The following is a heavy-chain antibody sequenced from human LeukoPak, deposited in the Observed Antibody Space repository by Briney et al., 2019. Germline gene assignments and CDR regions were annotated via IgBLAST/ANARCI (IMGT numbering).Heavy chain of an antibody. CDR2: IYGSGST. Sequence: PSETLSLTCTVFGDSLSSHYWSWIRQSPGKGLEWIGYIYGSGSTHYDPSLRSRVTISEDTSKNQFSLKLASVTAADTAVYYCARNVGWYTYDGWGQGTLVTVSS. D-gene: IGHD6-19*01. V-gene: IGHV4-59*08. CDR3: ARNVGWYTYDG. CDR1: GDSLSSHY. J-gene: IGHJ4*02.